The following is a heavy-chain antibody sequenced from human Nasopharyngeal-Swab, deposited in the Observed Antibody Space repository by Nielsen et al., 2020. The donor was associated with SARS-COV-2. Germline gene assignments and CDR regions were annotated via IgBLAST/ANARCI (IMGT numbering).Heavy chain of an antibody. V-gene: IGHV3-23*01. Sequence: GESLKISCAASRFTFSRYGMSWVRQAPGKGLEWVSTTSGSGGYTYYADSVKGRFTISRDNSKNTLYLQMNSLRVEDTAIYYCARGAFEYSSSWYDPYYFDYWGQGTLVTVSS. CDR1: RFTFSRYG. J-gene: IGHJ4*02. CDR2: TSGSGGYT. D-gene: IGHD6-19*01. CDR3: ARGAFEYSSSWYDPYYFDY.